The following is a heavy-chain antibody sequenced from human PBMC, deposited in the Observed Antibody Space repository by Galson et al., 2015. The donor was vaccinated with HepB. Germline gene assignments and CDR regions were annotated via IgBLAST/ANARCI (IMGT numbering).Heavy chain of an antibody. Sequence: SVKVSCKVSGYTFTGYYMHWVRQAPGQGLEWMGRINPNSGGTNYAQKFQGRVTMTRDTSISTAYMELSRLRSDDTAVYYCARGGDFGVVFSDAFDIWGQGTMVTVSS. D-gene: IGHD3-3*01. J-gene: IGHJ3*02. CDR1: GYTFTGYY. CDR3: ARGGDFGVVFSDAFDI. V-gene: IGHV1-2*06. CDR2: INPNSGGT.